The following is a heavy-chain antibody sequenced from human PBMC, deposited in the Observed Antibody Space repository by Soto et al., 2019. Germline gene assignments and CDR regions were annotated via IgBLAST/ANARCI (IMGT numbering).Heavy chain of an antibody. V-gene: IGHV4-4*07. CDR3: ARDSHYYDSSGPDQAYYYYGMDV. J-gene: IGHJ6*02. CDR2: IYTSGST. CDR1: GGSISSYY. Sequence: SSETLSLTCTVSGGSISSYYWIWIRQPAGKGLEWIGRIYTSGSTNYNPSLKSRVTMSVDTSKNQFSLKLSSVTAADTAVYYCARDSHYYDSSGPDQAYYYYGMDVWGQGTTVTVSS. D-gene: IGHD3-22*01.